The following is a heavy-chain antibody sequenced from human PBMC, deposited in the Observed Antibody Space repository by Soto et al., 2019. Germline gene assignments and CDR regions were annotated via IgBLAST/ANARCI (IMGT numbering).Heavy chain of an antibody. CDR2: TYYSGST. Sequence: QVQLQESGPGLVKPSETLSLTCTVSVGSISSYFWSWIRQPPGKGLEWIGYTYYSGSTIYNPSLKSRVTISVDTSKNQVSLKLSSVTAADTAVYYCARVEYNYYSYGMDVWGQGTTVTVSS. J-gene: IGHJ6*02. D-gene: IGHD1-1*01. V-gene: IGHV4-59*01. CDR1: VGSISSYF. CDR3: ARVEYNYYSYGMDV.